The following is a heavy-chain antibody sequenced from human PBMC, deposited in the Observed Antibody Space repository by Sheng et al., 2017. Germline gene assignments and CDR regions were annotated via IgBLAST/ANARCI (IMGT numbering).Heavy chain of an antibody. CDR1: GFTFNIFA. Sequence: EVQLVESGGGLVQPGGSLRLSCAASGFTFNIFAMNWVRQAPGKGLEWISHISGSSSTIYYADSVKGRFTISRDNVKNSLYLLLNTLRGEDTAVYYCAREPYNQGFDYWGQGTLVTVSS. CDR3: AREPYNQGFDY. D-gene: IGHD1-1*01. CDR2: ISGSSSTI. V-gene: IGHV3-48*01. J-gene: IGHJ4*02.